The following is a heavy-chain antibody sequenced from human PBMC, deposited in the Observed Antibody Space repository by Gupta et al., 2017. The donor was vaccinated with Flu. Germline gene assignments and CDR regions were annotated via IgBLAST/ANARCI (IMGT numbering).Heavy chain of an antibody. V-gene: IGHV3-74*03. CDR3: ARGAAGDGHWYFDL. CDR2: GNRDGSYT. CDR1: GFICSHYW. J-gene: IGHJ2*01. D-gene: IGHD2-15*01. Sequence: DARLEEAGGGVVRPGGSLRVSCRVLGFICSHYWMHWVRQVPGRGPMWVARGNRDGSYTPYAGSIDARFTISRDNAMNTVYLQMHNLRVDYTAVYYCARGAAGDGHWYFDLWCRGTPVTVSS.